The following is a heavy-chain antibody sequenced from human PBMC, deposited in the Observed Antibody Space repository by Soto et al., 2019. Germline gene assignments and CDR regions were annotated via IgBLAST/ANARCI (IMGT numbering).Heavy chain of an antibody. CDR2: ISYDGRNK. CDR3: AKERITSSWIDY. Sequence: QVQLVESGGGVVQPGRSLRLSCAASGFTYSSYGMHWVRQAPGKGLEWAAGISYDGRNKYYADSVKGRFTISRDNSKNTLYLQVNSLRGEDRAVYYCAKERITSSWIDYWGQGTLGSVSS. D-gene: IGHD6-13*01. J-gene: IGHJ4*02. CDR1: GFTYSSYG. V-gene: IGHV3-30*18.